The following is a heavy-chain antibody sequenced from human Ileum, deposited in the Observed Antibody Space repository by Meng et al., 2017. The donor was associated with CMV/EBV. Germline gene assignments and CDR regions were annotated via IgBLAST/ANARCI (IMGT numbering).Heavy chain of an antibody. CDR2: ISAYNGKT. J-gene: IGHJ4*02. V-gene: IGHV1-18*01. Sequence: ASVKVSCKVSGYSFTSHAISWVRQAPGQGLEWIGWISAYNGKTDYAQTVQGRLTMTTDTSTSTVYMELRSLSSDDTAVYYCAGPGVDIEMAHWGQGTLVTVSS. CDR1: GYSFTSHA. CDR3: AGPGVDIEMAH. D-gene: IGHD5-12*01.